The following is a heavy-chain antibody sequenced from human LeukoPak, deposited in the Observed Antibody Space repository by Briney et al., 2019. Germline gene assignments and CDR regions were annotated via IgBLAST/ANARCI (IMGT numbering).Heavy chain of an antibody. V-gene: IGHV3-30*02. Sequence: GGSLRLSCAASGFTFSNYAMSWVRQAPGKGLEWVAFIRYDGSNKYYADSVKGRFTISRDNSKNTLYLQMNSLRAEDTAVYYCAKDMRRTTVTSDYWGQGTLVTVSS. CDR1: GFTFSNYA. CDR2: IRYDGSNK. CDR3: AKDMRRTTVTSDY. J-gene: IGHJ4*02. D-gene: IGHD4-11*01.